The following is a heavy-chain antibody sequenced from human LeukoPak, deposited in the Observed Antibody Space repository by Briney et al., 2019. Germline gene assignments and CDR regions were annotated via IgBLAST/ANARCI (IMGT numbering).Heavy chain of an antibody. CDR2: ISSSASII. Sequence: GGSLRLSCAASGFTFSDYEMNWVRQAPGKGLEWVSYISSSASIIYYSDSVKGRFTISRDNAKNSLYLQMNSLRDEDTAVYYCARDRWGYSYGGYWGQGTLVTVSS. D-gene: IGHD5-18*01. CDR3: ARDRWGYSYGGY. J-gene: IGHJ4*02. CDR1: GFTFSDYE. V-gene: IGHV3-48*03.